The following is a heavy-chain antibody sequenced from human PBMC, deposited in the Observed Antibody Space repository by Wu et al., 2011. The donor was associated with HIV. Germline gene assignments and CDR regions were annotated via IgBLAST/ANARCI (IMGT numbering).Heavy chain of an antibody. V-gene: IGHV1-69*14. CDR1: GDSLTKYA. J-gene: IGHJ6*03. CDR3: ARSGEAAAYYYYYMNV. CDR2: IIPNSGTT. Sequence: QVLLVQSGAEVKKPGSSVKVSCKTSGDSLTKYAFSWVRQAPGQGLEWMGGIIPNSGTTNYARKFQGRFTVTADTSTTTVHMELRSLRSEDTAVYFCARSGEAAAYYYYYMNVWARDHGHHLL. D-gene: IGHD2-2*01.